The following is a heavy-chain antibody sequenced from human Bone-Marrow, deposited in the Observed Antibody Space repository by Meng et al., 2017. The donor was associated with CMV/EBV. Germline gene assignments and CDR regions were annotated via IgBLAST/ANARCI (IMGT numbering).Heavy chain of an antibody. V-gene: IGHV3-74*01. D-gene: IGHD2-2*01. CDR2: INSDGSST. CDR1: GFTFSSYE. J-gene: IGHJ4*02. Sequence: GGSLRLSCAASGFTFSSYEMNWVRQAPGKGLVWVSRINSDGSSTSYADSVKGRFTISRDNAKNTLYLQMNSLRAEDTAVYYCARVSGYCSSTSCYPCFDYWGQGTLVTVSS. CDR3: ARVSGYCSSTSCYPCFDY.